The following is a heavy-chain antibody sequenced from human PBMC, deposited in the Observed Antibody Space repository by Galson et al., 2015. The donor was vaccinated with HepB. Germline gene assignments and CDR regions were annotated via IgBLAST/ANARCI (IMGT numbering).Heavy chain of an antibody. V-gene: IGHV3-30*18. CDR1: GFIFSSSG. CDR2: ISYDGSYK. J-gene: IGHJ4*02. D-gene: IGHD3-10*01. Sequence: SLRLSCAASGFIFSSSGLHWVRQAPGKGLEWVTFISYDGSYKNYAGSLKGRFTISRDNSKNTLYLQMNSLRAEDTAVYYCAKDREITMVRGVMMNYWGQGTLVTVSS. CDR3: AKDREITMVRGVMMNY.